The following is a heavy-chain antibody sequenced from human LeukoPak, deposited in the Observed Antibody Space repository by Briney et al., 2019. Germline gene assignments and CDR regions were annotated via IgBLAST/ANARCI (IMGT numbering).Heavy chain of an antibody. CDR2: ISSSSSYI. Sequence: PGGSLRLSCAASGFTFSNYSMNWVRQAPGKGLEWVSSISSSSSYIYYADSVKGRFTISRDNSKNTLYLQMNSLRAEDTAVYYCAKVRGIAAALVSIFDYWGQGTLVTVSS. J-gene: IGHJ4*02. V-gene: IGHV3-21*04. CDR1: GFTFSNYS. D-gene: IGHD6-13*01. CDR3: AKVRGIAAALVSIFDY.